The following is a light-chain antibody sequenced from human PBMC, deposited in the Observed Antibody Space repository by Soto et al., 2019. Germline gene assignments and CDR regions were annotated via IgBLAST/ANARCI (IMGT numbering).Light chain of an antibody. V-gene: IGKV1-5*03. CDR3: QQYNTYSRT. Sequence: DIQMTQSPSTLSASVGDRVTITCLASQSISSWLAWYQKKPGKAPKLLIYKASSLESGVPSRFSGSGSGTEFTLAISSLQPDDFATYYCQQYNTYSRTFGQGTKVEIK. J-gene: IGKJ1*01. CDR2: KAS. CDR1: QSISSW.